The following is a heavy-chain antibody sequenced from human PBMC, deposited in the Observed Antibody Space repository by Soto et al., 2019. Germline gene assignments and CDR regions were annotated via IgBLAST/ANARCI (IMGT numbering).Heavy chain of an antibody. CDR1: GGTFSSYT. Sequence: ASVKVSCKASGGTFSSYTISWVRQAPGQGLEWMGRIIPILGIANYAQKFQGRVTITADKSTSTAYMELSSLRSEDTAVYYCASPNCSGGSCYSPYDAFDIWGQGTMVTVSS. D-gene: IGHD2-15*01. CDR2: IIPILGIA. V-gene: IGHV1-69*02. CDR3: ASPNCSGGSCYSPYDAFDI. J-gene: IGHJ3*02.